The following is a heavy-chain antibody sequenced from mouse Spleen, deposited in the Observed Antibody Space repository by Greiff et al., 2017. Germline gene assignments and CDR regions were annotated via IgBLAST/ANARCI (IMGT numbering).Heavy chain of an antibody. CDR2: INPNNGGT. Sequence: DVKLQESGPELVKPGASVKIPCKASGYTFTDYNMDWVKQSHGKSLEWIGDINPNNGGTIYNQKFKGKATLTVDKSSSTAYMELRSLTSEDTAVYYCARNLFDYWGQGTTLTVSS. V-gene: IGHV1-18*01. CDR1: GYTFTDYN. J-gene: IGHJ2*01. CDR3: ARNLFDY.